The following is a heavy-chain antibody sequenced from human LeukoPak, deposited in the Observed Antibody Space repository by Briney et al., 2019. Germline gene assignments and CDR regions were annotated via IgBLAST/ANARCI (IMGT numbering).Heavy chain of an antibody. Sequence: PSETLSLTCTVSGGSISSYYWSWMRQPPGKGLEWIGYIYYSGSTNYNPPLKSRVTISVDTSKNQFSLKLSSVTAADTGVYYCARAHGGYCSVGNCYPPNWFDPWGQGTLVTVSS. D-gene: IGHD2-15*01. CDR1: GGSISSYY. J-gene: IGHJ5*02. CDR3: ARAHGGYCSVGNCYPPNWFDP. CDR2: IYYSGST. V-gene: IGHV4-59*08.